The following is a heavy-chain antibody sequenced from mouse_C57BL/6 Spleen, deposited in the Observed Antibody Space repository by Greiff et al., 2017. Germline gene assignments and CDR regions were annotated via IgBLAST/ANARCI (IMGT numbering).Heavy chain of an antibody. CDR3: ARGAYRGFAY. J-gene: IGHJ3*01. V-gene: IGHV1-26*01. CDR1: GYTFTDYY. D-gene: IGHD2-10*01. CDR2: INPNNGGT. Sequence: EVQLQQSGPELVKPGASVKISCKASGYTFTDYYMNWVKQSHGKSLEWIGDINPNNGGTSYNQKFKGKATLTVDKSSSTAYMELRSLTSEDSAVYYCARGAYRGFAYWGQGTLVTVSA.